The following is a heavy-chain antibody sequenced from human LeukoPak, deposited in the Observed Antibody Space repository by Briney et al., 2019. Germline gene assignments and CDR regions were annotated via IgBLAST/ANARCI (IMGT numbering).Heavy chain of an antibody. V-gene: IGHV4-39*01. CDR2: IYCSGST. J-gene: IGHJ4*02. Sequence: SETLSLTCTVSGGSISSSSYYWGWLRQPPGRGGGWGGSIYCSGSTDYNPSLKSRGTISVDTSKNQFSLKLSSVTAADTAVYYCARQAADHDYWGQGTLVTVSS. CDR3: ARQAADHDY. CDR1: GGSISSSSYY. D-gene: IGHD2-15*01.